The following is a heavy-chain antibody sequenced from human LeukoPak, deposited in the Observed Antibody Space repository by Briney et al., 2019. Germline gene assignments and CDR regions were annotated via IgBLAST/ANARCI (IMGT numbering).Heavy chain of an antibody. CDR3: ARDRHDYGDYGSAY. Sequence: PSETLSLTCTFSGGSISSYYWSWIRQPPGKGLEWIGYIYYSGSTNYNPSLKSRVTISVDTSKNQFSLKLSSVTAADTAVYYCARDRHDYGDYGSAYWGQGTLVTVSS. CDR2: IYYSGST. D-gene: IGHD4-17*01. CDR1: GGSISSYY. V-gene: IGHV4-59*01. J-gene: IGHJ4*02.